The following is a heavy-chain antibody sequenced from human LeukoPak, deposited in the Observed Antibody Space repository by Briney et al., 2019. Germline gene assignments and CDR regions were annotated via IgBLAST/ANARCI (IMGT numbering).Heavy chain of an antibody. D-gene: IGHD3-10*01. V-gene: IGHV3-20*04. Sequence: GGSLRLSCAASGFTFSDYGMSWVRQAPGKGLEWVSGINWNGGSTGYADSVKGRFTISRDNAKNSLYLQMNSLRAEDTALYYCARGGWFGELLLHYWRRGTLVTVSS. CDR3: ARGGWFGELLLHY. J-gene: IGHJ4*02. CDR2: INWNGGST. CDR1: GFTFSDYG.